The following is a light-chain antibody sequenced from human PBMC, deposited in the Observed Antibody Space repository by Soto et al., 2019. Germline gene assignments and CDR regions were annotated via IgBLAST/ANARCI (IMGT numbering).Light chain of an antibody. V-gene: IGLV2-11*01. J-gene: IGLJ3*02. CDR3: CSFVDSDTVL. CDR2: DVN. Sequence: QSVLTQPRSVSGSPGQSVTISCTGTSSDVGSYKYVSWYQHHPGKAPKLMIFDVNKRPSGVPDCFSGSNSGNAASLTISGLQPEDEADYFCCSFVDSDTVLFGGGTKLTVL. CDR1: SSDVGSYKY.